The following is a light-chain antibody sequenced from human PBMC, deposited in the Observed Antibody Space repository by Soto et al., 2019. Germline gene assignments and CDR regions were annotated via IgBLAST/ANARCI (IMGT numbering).Light chain of an antibody. Sequence: QSALTQPASVSGSPGQSITISCTGTSSDVGGYNSVSWYQHHPGKAPKLMIYEVSNRPSGVSNRFSGSKSGNTASLTISGLQAEDEADYYCSSYTSSSSSVFGGGTKLTVL. CDR1: SSDVGGYNS. CDR3: SSYTSSSSSV. CDR2: EVS. J-gene: IGLJ2*01. V-gene: IGLV2-14*01.